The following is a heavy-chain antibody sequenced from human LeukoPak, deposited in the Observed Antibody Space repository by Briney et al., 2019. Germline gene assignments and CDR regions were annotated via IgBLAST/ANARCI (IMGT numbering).Heavy chain of an antibody. CDR2: IYTSGST. D-gene: IGHD6-19*01. CDR3: ARDLGYSSGWSGVYFDY. J-gene: IGHJ4*02. CDR1: GGSISSYY. V-gene: IGHV4-4*07. Sequence: SETLSLTCTPSGGSISSYYWSWIRQPAGKGLEWIGRIYTSGSTNYNPSLKSRVTMSVDTSKNQFSLKLSSVTAADTAVYYCARDLGYSSGWSGVYFDYWGQGTLVTVSS.